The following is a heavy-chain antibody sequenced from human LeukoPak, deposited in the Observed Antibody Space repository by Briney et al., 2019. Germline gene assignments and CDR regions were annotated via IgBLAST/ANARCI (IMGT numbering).Heavy chain of an antibody. J-gene: IGHJ4*02. Sequence: PVQPLDSPSVVSRSRSHISYADSLKGRFTMSSDNARNSLYLQMISLRADDTAVYYCARGLGYCSGGTCHHYFDYWGQGTLVNVSS. V-gene: IGHV3-21*05. D-gene: IGHD2-15*01. CDR3: ARGLGYCSGGTCHHYFDY. CDR2: VSRSRSHI.